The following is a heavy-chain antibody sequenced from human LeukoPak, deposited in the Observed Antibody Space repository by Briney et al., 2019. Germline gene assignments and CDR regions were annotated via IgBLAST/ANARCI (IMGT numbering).Heavy chain of an antibody. Sequence: ASVKVSCKASGYTFTSYDINWVRQATGQGLEWMGWMNPNSGNTGYAQKFQGRVTMTRNTSISTAYMELSSLRSEDTAVYYCARGQYCSSSRCSIGSYWFDPWGQGTLVTVSS. CDR2: MNPNSGNT. J-gene: IGHJ5*02. V-gene: IGHV1-8*01. CDR3: ARGQYCSSSRCSIGSYWFDP. D-gene: IGHD2-2*01. CDR1: GYTFTSYD.